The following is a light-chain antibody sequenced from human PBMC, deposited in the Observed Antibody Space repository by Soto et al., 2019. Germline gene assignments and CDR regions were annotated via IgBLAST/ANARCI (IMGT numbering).Light chain of an antibody. J-gene: IGKJ3*01. CDR3: QQYDSLPLS. Sequence: DIQMTQSPSSLSASVGDRVTITCQASQDISNYLNWYQQKPEKAPKFLIYDASNLETGVPSRFSASGSGTDFSFTINSLQPEDIATYYCQQYDSLPLSFGPGTKVDIK. CDR1: QDISNY. V-gene: IGKV1-33*01. CDR2: DAS.